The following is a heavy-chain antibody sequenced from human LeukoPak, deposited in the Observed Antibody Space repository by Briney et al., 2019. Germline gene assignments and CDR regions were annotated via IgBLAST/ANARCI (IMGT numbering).Heavy chain of an antibody. J-gene: IGHJ5*02. Sequence: ASVKVSCKASGYIFTNYAMHWVRQAPGQRLEWMGWINAGNGNTKYSQKLQGRVTMTTDTSTSTAYMELRSLRSDDTAVYYCARRGPVTGFDPWGQGTLVTVSS. CDR3: ARRGPVTGFDP. V-gene: IGHV1-3*01. D-gene: IGHD4-17*01. CDR1: GYIFTNYA. CDR2: INAGNGNT.